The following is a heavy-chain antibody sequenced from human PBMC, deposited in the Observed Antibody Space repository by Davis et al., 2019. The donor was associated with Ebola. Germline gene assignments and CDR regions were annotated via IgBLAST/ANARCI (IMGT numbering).Heavy chain of an antibody. CDR1: GFTFSSYA. CDR3: ARDPIPDY. J-gene: IGHJ4*02. V-gene: IGHV3-53*01. Sequence: GGSLRLSCAASGFTFSSYAMSWVRQAPGKGLEWVSVISSGGSTYYADSVKGRFTISRDNSKNTLYLQMNSLRAEDTAVYYCARDPIPDYWGQGTLVTVSS. CDR2: ISSGGST.